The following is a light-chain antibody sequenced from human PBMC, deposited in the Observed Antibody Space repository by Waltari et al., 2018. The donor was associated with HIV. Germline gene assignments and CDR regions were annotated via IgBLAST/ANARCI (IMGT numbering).Light chain of an antibody. CDR3: SSYAGSNNWV. CDR2: EVS. CDR1: SSDIGGYNY. Sequence: QSALTQPPSPSGSPGQSVTISCTGTSSDIGGYNYVSWYQQHPGKAPKLMIYEVSKRPSGVPDRFSGSKSGNTASLTVSGLQAEDEADYYCSSYAGSNNWVFGGGTKLIVL. J-gene: IGLJ3*02. V-gene: IGLV2-8*01.